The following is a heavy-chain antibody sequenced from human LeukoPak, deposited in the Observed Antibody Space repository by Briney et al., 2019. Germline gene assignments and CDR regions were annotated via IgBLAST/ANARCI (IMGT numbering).Heavy chain of an antibody. Sequence: PSETLSLTCAASGGSISSSNWWTWVRQAPGKGLEWVSAISGSGGSTYYADSVKGRFTISRDNSKNTLYLQMNSLRAEDTAVYYCAKYYDSSGYYFGQFDYWGQGTLVTVSS. D-gene: IGHD3-22*01. CDR3: AKYYDSSGYYFGQFDY. CDR1: GGSISSSN. V-gene: IGHV3-23*01. J-gene: IGHJ4*02. CDR2: ISGSGGST.